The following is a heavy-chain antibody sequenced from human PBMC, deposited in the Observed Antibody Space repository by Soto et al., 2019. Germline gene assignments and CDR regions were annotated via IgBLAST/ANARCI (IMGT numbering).Heavy chain of an antibody. CDR2: ISSSSSYI. CDR1: GFTFSSYS. J-gene: IGHJ6*02. V-gene: IGHV3-21*01. D-gene: IGHD3-9*01. CDR3: ARDLVYDILTGYSYGMDV. Sequence: PGGSLRLSCAASGFTFSSYSMNWVRQAPGKGLEWVSSISSSSSYIYYADSVKGRFTISRDNAKNSLYLQMNSLRAEDTAVYYCARDLVYDILTGYSYGMDVWGQGTTVTVS.